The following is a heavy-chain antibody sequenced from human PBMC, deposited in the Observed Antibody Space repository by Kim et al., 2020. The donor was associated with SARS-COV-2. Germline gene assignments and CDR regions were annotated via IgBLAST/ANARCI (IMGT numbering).Heavy chain of an antibody. D-gene: IGHD3-10*01. J-gene: IGHJ6*02. CDR2: ISYDGSNK. V-gene: IGHV3-30*04. CDR1: GFTFSSYA. CDR3: ARELVRGVIITTYYYYYGMDV. Sequence: GGSLRLSCAASGFTFSSYAMHWVRQAPGKGLEWVVVISYDGSNKYYADSVKGRFTISRDNSKNTLYLQMNSLRAEDTAVYYCARELVRGVIITTYYYYYGMDVWGQGTTVTVSS.